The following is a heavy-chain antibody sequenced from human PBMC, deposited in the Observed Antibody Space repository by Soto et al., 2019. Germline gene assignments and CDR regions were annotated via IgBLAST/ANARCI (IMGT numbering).Heavy chain of an antibody. CDR3: ARGSGGGFDD. CDR1: GGTFSTYI. Sequence: QVQLVQSGAEVKKPGSSVKVSCKASGGTFSTYIINWVRQAPGQGLEWMGRIIPVLGIANYAQKFQGSVTITADKSTGTPEMELSGLTSEDTAICYCARGSGGGFDDWGQGTLVTVSS. D-gene: IGHD1-26*01. J-gene: IGHJ4*02. V-gene: IGHV1-69*02. CDR2: IIPVLGIA.